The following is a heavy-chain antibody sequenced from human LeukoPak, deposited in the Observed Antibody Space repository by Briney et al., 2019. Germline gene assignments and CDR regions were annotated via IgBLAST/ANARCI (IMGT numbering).Heavy chain of an antibody. D-gene: IGHD6-19*01. CDR1: GGSISSYY. V-gene: IGHV4-59*01. J-gene: IGHJ5*02. Sequence: SETLSLTCTVSGGSISSYYWSWIRQPPGKGLEWIGYIYYSGSTNYNPSLKSRVTISVDTSKNQFSLKLSSVTAADTAVYYCASVTSSGPSDWFDPWGQGTLVTVSS. CDR2: IYYSGST. CDR3: ASVTSSGPSDWFDP.